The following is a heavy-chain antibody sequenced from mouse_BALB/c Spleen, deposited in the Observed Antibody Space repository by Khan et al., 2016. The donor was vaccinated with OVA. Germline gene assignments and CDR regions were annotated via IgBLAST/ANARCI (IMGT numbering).Heavy chain of an antibody. J-gene: IGHJ4*01. CDR2: INTYTGEP. CDR1: GYTFTNYG. V-gene: IGHV9-3-1*01. Sequence: QIQLVQSGPELKKPGETVKISYKASGYTFTNYGMNWVKQAPGKGLKWMGWINTYTGEPTHADDFKGRFAFSLETSASTAYLQINNLKNEDTATYFCARPPYFSYVMVYWGQGTSVTVSS. D-gene: IGHD2-10*01. CDR3: ARPPYFSYVMVY.